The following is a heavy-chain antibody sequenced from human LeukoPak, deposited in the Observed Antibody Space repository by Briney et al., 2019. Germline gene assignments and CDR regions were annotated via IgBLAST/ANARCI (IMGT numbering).Heavy chain of an antibody. CDR2: IYYTGST. J-gene: IGHJ4*02. CDR3: ARVAAAGNYYFDY. Sequence: SETLSITCTVSGGSIRSSSYYWGWIRQPPGKGLEWIGSIYYTGSTYYNPSLKSRVTISIDTSKNQFSLKLSSVTAADTAVYFCARVAAAGNYYFDYWGQGTLVTVSS. V-gene: IGHV4-39*07. D-gene: IGHD6-13*01. CDR1: GGSIRSSSYY.